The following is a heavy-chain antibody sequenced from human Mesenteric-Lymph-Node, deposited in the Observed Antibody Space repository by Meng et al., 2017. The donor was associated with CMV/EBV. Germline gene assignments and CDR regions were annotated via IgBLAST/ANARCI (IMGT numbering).Heavy chain of an antibody. CDR3: ARLQILTAYYSGGYKWFDP. CDR2: IYYSGST. CDR1: SIRSDY. J-gene: IGHJ5*02. D-gene: IGHD3-9*01. Sequence: SIRSDYWSWIRQPPGKGLEWIGHIYYSGSTNYNPSLKSRITISVDTSKNQFSLKVTSVTAADTAVYFCARLQILTAYYSGGYKWFDPWGQGTLVTVSS. V-gene: IGHV4-59*01.